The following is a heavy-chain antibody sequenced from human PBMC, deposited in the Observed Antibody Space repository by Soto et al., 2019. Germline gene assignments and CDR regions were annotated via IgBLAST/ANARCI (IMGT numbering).Heavy chain of an antibody. CDR2: ISSSSSYI. CDR3: ARDRPVAPGAFDI. CDR1: GFTFSSYS. V-gene: IGHV3-21*01. Sequence: EVQLVESGEGLVKPGGSLRLPGAASGFTFSSYSMNWVRQAPGKGLEWVSSISSSSSYIYYADSVKGRFTISRDNAKNSLYLQMNSLRAEDTAVYYCARDRPVAPGAFDIWGQGTMVTVSS. J-gene: IGHJ3*02. D-gene: IGHD6-19*01.